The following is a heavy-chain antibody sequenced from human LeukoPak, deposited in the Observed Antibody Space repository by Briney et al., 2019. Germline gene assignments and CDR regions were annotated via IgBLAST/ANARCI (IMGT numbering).Heavy chain of an antibody. V-gene: IGHV3-23*01. CDR1: GFTFSSYA. CDR3: AKYLDIVVVVAAAVDY. CDR2: ISGSGGST. J-gene: IGHJ4*02. D-gene: IGHD2-15*01. Sequence: GGSLRLSCAASGFTFSSYAMSWVRRAPGRGLEWVSAISGSGGSTSYADSVKGRFNISRDNSKNTLYLQMNSLRAEDTAVYYCAKYLDIVVVVAAAVDYWGQGTLVTVSS.